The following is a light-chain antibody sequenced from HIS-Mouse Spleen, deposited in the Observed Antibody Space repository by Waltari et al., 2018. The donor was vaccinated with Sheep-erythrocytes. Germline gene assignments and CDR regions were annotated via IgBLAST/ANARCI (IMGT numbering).Light chain of an antibody. CDR1: KLGDKY. CDR3: QAWDSSTAV. V-gene: IGLV3-1*01. J-gene: IGLJ2*01. Sequence: SYELTQPPPVSVSPGQTASITCSGDKLGDKYACWYQHKPGQSPVLVIYQDSKRPSGIPERFSGSNAGNTATLTISGTQAMDEADYYCQAWDSSTAVFGGGTKLTVL. CDR2: QDS.